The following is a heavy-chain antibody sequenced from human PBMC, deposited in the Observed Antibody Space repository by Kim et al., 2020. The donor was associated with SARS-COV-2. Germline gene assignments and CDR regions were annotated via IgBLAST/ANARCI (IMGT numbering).Heavy chain of an antibody. CDR2: IYHSGST. J-gene: IGHJ5*02. V-gene: IGHV4-30-2*01. CDR1: GGSISSGGYS. Sequence: SETLSLTCAVSGGSISSGGYSWSWIRQPPGKGLEWIGYIYHSGSTYYNPSLKSRVTISVDRSKNQFSLKLSSVTAADTAVYYCAREGAMGEFDPWGQGTLVTVSS. CDR3: AREGAMGEFDP.